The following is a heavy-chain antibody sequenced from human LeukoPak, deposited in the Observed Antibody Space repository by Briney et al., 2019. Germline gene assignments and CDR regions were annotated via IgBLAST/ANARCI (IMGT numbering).Heavy chain of an antibody. J-gene: IGHJ4*02. CDR1: GITFSSYG. D-gene: IGHD3-10*01. CDR2: IGGSNTNT. Sequence: PGGSLRLSCAASGITFSSYGMSWVRQAPGKGLEWVSSIGGSNTNTYYADSVKGRFTISRDNSKSTVSLQMRSLRAEDTAVYYCAKDYKARGLWFGLFDYWGQGTLVTVSS. CDR3: AKDYKARGLWFGLFDY. V-gene: IGHV3-23*01.